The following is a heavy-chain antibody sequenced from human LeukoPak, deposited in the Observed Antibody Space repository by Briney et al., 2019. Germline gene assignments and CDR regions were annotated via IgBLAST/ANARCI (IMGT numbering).Heavy chain of an antibody. D-gene: IGHD5-24*01. CDR2: INPSGGST. V-gene: IGHV1-46*01. CDR1: GYTFTSYY. Sequence: ASVKVSCKASGYTFTSYYMHWVRQAPGQGLEWMGIINPSGGSTSYAQKFQGRVTMTRDMSTSTVYMELSSLRSDDTAIYFCARSDLGTITAGPFNWGQGTLVAVSS. CDR3: ARSDLGTITAGPFN. J-gene: IGHJ4*02.